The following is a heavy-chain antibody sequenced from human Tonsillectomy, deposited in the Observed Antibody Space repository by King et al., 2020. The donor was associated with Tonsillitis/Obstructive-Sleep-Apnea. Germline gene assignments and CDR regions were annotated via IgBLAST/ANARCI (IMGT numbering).Heavy chain of an antibody. Sequence: QLQESGPGLVKPSETLSLTCTVSGGSISSVSYYWGWIRQPPGKGLEWIGRFFYSGSTYYNPSLKSRVTIYVDTSKNQFSLKLSSVTAADTAVYYCARHMTTVTTPHDYWGQGTLVTVSS. J-gene: IGHJ4*02. CDR1: GGSISSVSYY. CDR2: FFYSGST. CDR3: ARHMTTVTTPHDY. V-gene: IGHV4-39*01. D-gene: IGHD4-17*01.